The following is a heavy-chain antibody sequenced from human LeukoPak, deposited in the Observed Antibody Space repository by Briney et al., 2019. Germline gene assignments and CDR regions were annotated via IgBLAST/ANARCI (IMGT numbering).Heavy chain of an antibody. Sequence: GRSLRFSCAASGFTFSSYAMHWVRQAPGKGLEWVSVIYSGGSTYYADSVKGRFTISRDNSKNTLYLQMNSLRAEDTAVYYCARERVGIAAAGTLGDAFDIWGQGTMITVSS. CDR3: ARERVGIAAAGTLGDAFDI. CDR1: GFTFSSYA. CDR2: IYSGGST. D-gene: IGHD6-13*01. J-gene: IGHJ3*02. V-gene: IGHV3-53*01.